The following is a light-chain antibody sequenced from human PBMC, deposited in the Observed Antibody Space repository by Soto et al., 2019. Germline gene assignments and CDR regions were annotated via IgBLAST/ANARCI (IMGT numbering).Light chain of an antibody. CDR1: QSVSSSY. Sequence: EIVLTQSPGTLSLSPWERAALSCRASQSVSSSYLAWYQQKPGQAPRLLIYGASNRATGIPDRFSGSGSGTDFTLTISRLEPEDFAVYYCQQYDNSPLTFGGGTKVDIK. J-gene: IGKJ4*01. V-gene: IGKV3-20*01. CDR3: QQYDNSPLT. CDR2: GAS.